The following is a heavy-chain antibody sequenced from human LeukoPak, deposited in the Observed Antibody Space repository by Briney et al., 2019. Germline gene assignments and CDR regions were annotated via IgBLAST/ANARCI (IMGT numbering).Heavy chain of an antibody. CDR3: ARDQAVAGFDY. D-gene: IGHD6-19*01. Sequence: GGSLRLSCAASGFTFSSYAMHWVRQAPGKGLEWVAVISYDGSNKYYADSVKGRFTISRDNSKNTLYLQMNSLRAEDTAVYYCARDQAVAGFDYWGQGTPVTVSS. CDR2: ISYDGSNK. CDR1: GFTFSSYA. J-gene: IGHJ4*02. V-gene: IGHV3-30*04.